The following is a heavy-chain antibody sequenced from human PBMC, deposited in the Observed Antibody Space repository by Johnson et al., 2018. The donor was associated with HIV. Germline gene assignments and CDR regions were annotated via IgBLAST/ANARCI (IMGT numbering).Heavy chain of an antibody. V-gene: IGHV3-9*01. CDR3: ARVFYYDSNDGFDI. CDR1: GFIFDDYA. Sequence: VQLVESGGGLVQPGRSLRLSCAASGFIFDDYAMHWVRQAPGKGLEWVSGISWNSGSKGYADSVKGRFTISRDNSKNMLYLQMNSLRTEDTAVYYCARVFYYDSNDGFDIWGQGTRVTVSS. CDR2: ISWNSGSK. J-gene: IGHJ3*02. D-gene: IGHD3-22*01.